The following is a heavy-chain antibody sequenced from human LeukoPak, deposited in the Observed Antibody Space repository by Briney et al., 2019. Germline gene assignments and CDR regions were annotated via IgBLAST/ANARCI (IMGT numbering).Heavy chain of an antibody. J-gene: IGHJ4*02. D-gene: IGHD3-10*01. CDR3: ARDQLWFGELSPYDY. CDR1: GFTFSSYA. V-gene: IGHV3-30-3*01. Sequence: GGSLRLSCAASGFTFSSYAMHWVRQAPGKGLEWVAVISYDGSNKYYADSVKGRFTISRDNSKNTLYLQMNSLGAEDTAVYYCARDQLWFGELSPYDYWGQGTLVTVSS. CDR2: ISYDGSNK.